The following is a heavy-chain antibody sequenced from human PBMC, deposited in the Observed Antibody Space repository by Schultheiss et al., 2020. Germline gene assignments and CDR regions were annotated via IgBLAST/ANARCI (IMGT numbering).Heavy chain of an antibody. V-gene: IGHV1-2*06. CDR3: ARLRRDGYNFGSGDWYFDL. Sequence: VKVSCKASGYTFTGYYMHWVRQAPGQGLEWMGRINPNSGGTNYAQKFQGRVTMTRDTSISTAYMELSRLRSDDTAVYYCARLRRDGYNFGSGDWYFDLWGRGTLVTVSS. D-gene: IGHD5-24*01. CDR2: INPNSGGT. CDR1: GYTFTGYY. J-gene: IGHJ2*01.